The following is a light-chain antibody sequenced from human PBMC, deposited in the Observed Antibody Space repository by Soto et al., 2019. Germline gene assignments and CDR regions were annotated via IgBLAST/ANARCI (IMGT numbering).Light chain of an antibody. J-gene: IGLJ3*02. CDR3: TSYVGNDIWV. CDR2: DVT. CDR1: SSDVGGYNY. V-gene: IGLV2-8*01. Sequence: QSVLTQPASVSGSPGQSITISCTGTSSDVGGYNYVSWYQQHPGKAPKLMIYDVTKRPSGVPDRFSGSKSGNTASLTVSGLQAEDEADYYCTSYVGNDIWVFGGGTKLTVL.